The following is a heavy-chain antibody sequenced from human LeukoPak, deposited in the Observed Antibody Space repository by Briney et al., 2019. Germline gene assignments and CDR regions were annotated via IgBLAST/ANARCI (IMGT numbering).Heavy chain of an antibody. CDR1: GFTFSSYA. V-gene: IGHV3-23*01. CDR3: AKNQYYYDSAADY. Sequence: PGGSLRLSCAASGFTFSSYAMSWVCQAPGKGLEWVSAISGSGGSTYYADSVKGRFTISRDNSKNTLYLQMNSLRAEDTAVYYCAKNQYYYDSAADYWGQGTLVTVSS. D-gene: IGHD3-22*01. CDR2: ISGSGGST. J-gene: IGHJ4*02.